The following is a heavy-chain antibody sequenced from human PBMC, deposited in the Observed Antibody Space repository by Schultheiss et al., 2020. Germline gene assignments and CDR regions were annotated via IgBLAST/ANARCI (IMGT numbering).Heavy chain of an antibody. V-gene: IGHV3-9*01. D-gene: IGHD5-24*01. J-gene: IGHJ4*02. CDR1: GFTFDDYA. CDR2: ISWNSGSI. Sequence: GGSLRLSCAGSGFTFDDYAMHWVRQAPGKGLEWVSGISWNSGSIGYADSVKGRFTISRDNAKNTLYLQMNSLRAEDTAVYYCARWGYYWGQGTLVTVSS. CDR3: ARWGYY.